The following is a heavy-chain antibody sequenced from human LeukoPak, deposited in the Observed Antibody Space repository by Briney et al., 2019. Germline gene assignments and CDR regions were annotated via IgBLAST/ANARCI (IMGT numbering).Heavy chain of an antibody. CDR2: INHSAST. V-gene: IGHV4-34*01. CDR1: GGSFSGYY. Sequence: SETLSLTCAVYGGSFSGYYWSWIRQPPGKGLEWIGEINHSASTNYNPSLKSRVTISVDTSKNQFSLKLSSVTAADTAVYYCARDCVPSACPYYFDYWGQGTLVTVSS. CDR3: ARDCVPSACPYYFDY. J-gene: IGHJ4*02. D-gene: IGHD2-21*01.